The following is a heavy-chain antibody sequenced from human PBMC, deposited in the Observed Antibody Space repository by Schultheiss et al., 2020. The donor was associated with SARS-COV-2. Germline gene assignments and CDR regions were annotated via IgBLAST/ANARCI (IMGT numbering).Heavy chain of an antibody. Sequence: GGSLRLSCAASGFTFDDYAMHWVRQAPGKGLEWVSRIKSDGRSTSYADSVKGRFTISRDNAKNSLYLQMNSLRAEDTAVYYCARAKWGATTTVVIRWGQGTLVTVSS. V-gene: IGHV3-20*04. D-gene: IGHD4-23*01. J-gene: IGHJ4*02. CDR1: GFTFDDYA. CDR2: IKSDGRST. CDR3: ARAKWGATTTVVIR.